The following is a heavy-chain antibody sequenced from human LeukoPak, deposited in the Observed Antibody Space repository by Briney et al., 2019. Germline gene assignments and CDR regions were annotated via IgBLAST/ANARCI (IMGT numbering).Heavy chain of an antibody. CDR3: ARDRAYYDFWSGYHG. CDR1: GFTFSSYA. V-gene: IGHV3-30-3*01. Sequence: GGSLRLSCAASGFTFSSYAMQWVRQAPGKGLEWVAVISYDGSNKYYADSVKGRFTISRDNSKNTLYLQMNSLRAEDMAVYYCARDRAYYDFWSGYHGWGQGTLVTVSS. D-gene: IGHD3-3*01. CDR2: ISYDGSNK. J-gene: IGHJ4*02.